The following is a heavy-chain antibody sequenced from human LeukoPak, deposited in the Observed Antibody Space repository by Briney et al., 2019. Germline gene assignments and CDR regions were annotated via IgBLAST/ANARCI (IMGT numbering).Heavy chain of an antibody. Sequence: PGGSLRLSCTASGFSFSGHWMHWARQLPGKGLVWVSRISPTGSTTSYADSVRGRFTISRDNAKNSLYLQMNSLRAEDTAVYYCARDNYDILTGYQAHYYYYGMDVWGQGTTVTVSS. V-gene: IGHV3-74*01. CDR3: ARDNYDILTGYQAHYYYYGMDV. D-gene: IGHD3-9*01. J-gene: IGHJ6*02. CDR1: GFSFSGHW. CDR2: ISPTGSTT.